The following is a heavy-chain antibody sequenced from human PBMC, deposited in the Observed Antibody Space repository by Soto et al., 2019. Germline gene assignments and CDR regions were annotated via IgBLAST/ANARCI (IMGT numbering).Heavy chain of an antibody. V-gene: IGHV3-23*01. D-gene: IGHD5-12*01. Sequence: HPGGSLRLSCAASGFTFSSYAMSCVRQAPGKGLEWVSAISGSGGSTYYADSVKGRFTISRDNSKNTLYLQMNSLRAEDTAVYYCAKVPTTYDSYYFDYWGQGTLVTVSP. CDR1: GFTFSSYA. J-gene: IGHJ4*02. CDR3: AKVPTTYDSYYFDY. CDR2: ISGSGGST.